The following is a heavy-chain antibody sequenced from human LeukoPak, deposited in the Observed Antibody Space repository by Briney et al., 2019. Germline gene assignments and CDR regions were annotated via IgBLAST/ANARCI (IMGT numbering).Heavy chain of an antibody. CDR2: ISGSGGST. CDR1: GFTFSTYA. CDR3: VKRGYDTRGYYGYFDY. Sequence: GGSLRLSCAASGFTFSTYAMGWVRQAPGKGLEWVSVISGSGGSTYYADSVEGRFTISRDNSKNTLYLQMHSLRVEDTATYYCVKRGYDTRGYYGYFDYWGQGTLVTVSS. J-gene: IGHJ4*02. V-gene: IGHV3-23*01. D-gene: IGHD3-22*01.